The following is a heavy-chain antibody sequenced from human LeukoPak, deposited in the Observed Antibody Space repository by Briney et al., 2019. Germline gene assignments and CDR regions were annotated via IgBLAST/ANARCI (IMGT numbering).Heavy chain of an antibody. D-gene: IGHD4-11*01. CDR1: GFTFSAYW. CDR2: IKEDGTAK. J-gene: IGHJ4*02. CDR3: ARAYMAD. V-gene: IGHV3-7*03. Sequence: GGSLRPSCAASGFTFSAYWMHWVRQAPGKGLEWVANIKEDGTAKYYVGSVKGRFTISRDNAKNSVYLQMNSLRAEDTAVYYCARAYMADWGQGALVTVSS.